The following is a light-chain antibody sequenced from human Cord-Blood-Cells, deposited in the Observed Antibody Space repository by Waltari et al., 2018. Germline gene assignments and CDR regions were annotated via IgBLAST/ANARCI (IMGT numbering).Light chain of an antibody. V-gene: IGLV1-51*01. J-gene: IGLJ3*02. CDR1: SSNIGTNY. CDR3: GTWDSSLSAGV. Sequence: QSVLTQPPSVSAAPGQKVTISCSGSSSNIGTNYVSWYQQHPGTAPKLIIYDNNKRPSGIPDRFSGSKSGTSATLGITGLQAGDEADYYCGTWDSSLSAGVFGGGTKLTVL. CDR2: DNN.